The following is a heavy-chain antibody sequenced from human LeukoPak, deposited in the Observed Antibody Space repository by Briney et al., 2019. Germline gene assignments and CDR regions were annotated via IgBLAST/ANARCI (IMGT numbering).Heavy chain of an antibody. CDR2: IYYSGST. D-gene: IGHD5-24*01. J-gene: IGHJ4*02. V-gene: IGHV4-59*01. CDR3: ARAAREMATTPDFDY. CDR1: GGSISSYY. Sequence: PSETLSLTCTVSGGSISSYYWSWIRQPPGKGLEWIAYIYYSGSTNYNPSLKSRVTISVDTSKNQFSLKLSSVTAADTAVYYCARAAREMATTPDFDYWGQGTLVTVSS.